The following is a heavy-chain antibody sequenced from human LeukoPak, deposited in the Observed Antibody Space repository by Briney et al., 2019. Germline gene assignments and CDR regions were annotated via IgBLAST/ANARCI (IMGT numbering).Heavy chain of an antibody. J-gene: IGHJ4*02. CDR2: ITNDGSST. CDR1: GLTFSSHW. D-gene: IGHD5-12*01. CDR3: AKGRYSGTTYYFDY. V-gene: IGHV3-74*01. Sequence: GSLRLSCAASGLTFSSHWMHWVRQAPGKGLVWVSRITNDGSSTTYADSVKGRFTISRDNAKNSLYLQMNSLRAEDTAIYHCAKGRYSGTTYYFDYWGQGTLVTVSS.